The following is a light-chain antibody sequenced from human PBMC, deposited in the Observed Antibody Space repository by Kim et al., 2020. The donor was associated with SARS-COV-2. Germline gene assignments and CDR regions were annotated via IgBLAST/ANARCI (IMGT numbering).Light chain of an antibody. CDR1: QNVYSN. V-gene: IGKV3-15*01. CDR2: DAS. CDR3: QQYTSWLT. J-gene: IGKJ4*01. Sequence: EIVMTQSPATLSVSPGETATLSCRASQNVYSNLAWYQQKPGQAPRLLIYDASTRATDVPARFSGSGSGTEFTLTINSLQSDDFAVYYCQQYTSWLTFGGGTKLEI.